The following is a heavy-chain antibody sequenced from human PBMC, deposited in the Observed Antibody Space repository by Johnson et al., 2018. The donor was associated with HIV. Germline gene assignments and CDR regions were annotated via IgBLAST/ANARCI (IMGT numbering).Heavy chain of an antibody. CDR2: ISFDGNNK. J-gene: IGHJ3*02. D-gene: IGHD3-22*01. CDR1: GFTFSNYP. Sequence: QVQLVESGGGVVQPGRSLRLSCAASGFTFSNYPMNWDRQAPGKGLEWVAVISFDGNNKYYADSVKGRFTISRDNSKNTLYLQMNSLRAEDTAVYYCARGGARSSGYYSAFDILGQGTMVTVSS. CDR3: ARGGARSSGYYSAFDI. V-gene: IGHV3-30-3*01.